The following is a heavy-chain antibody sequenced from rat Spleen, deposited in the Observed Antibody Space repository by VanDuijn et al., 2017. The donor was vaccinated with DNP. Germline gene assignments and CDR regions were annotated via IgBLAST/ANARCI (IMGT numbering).Heavy chain of an antibody. J-gene: IGHJ1*01. CDR3: ARGVYYYSATYWYFDF. CDR1: GFTFSDYY. V-gene: IGHV5-7*01. CDR2: IIYDGSST. D-gene: IGHD1-1*01. Sequence: EMQLVESGGGLVQPGRSLKLSCAASGFTFSDYYMAWVRQAPKKGLEWVATIIYDGSSTDYRDSVKGRFTITRENAKNTLYLQMNSLRSEDMATYYCARGVYYYSATYWYFDFWGPGTMVSVSS.